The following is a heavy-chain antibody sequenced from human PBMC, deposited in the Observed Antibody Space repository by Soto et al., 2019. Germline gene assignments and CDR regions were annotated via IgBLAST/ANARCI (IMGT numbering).Heavy chain of an antibody. CDR2: ISYDGSNR. J-gene: IGHJ4*02. CDR3: ARDLITSTYRNYYDSSGYS. Sequence: LRLSCAASGFTFSSYAMHWVRQAPGKGLEWVAVISYDGSNRYYADSVKGRFTISRDNSKNTLYLQMNSLRAEDTAVYYCARDLITSTYRNYYDSSGYSWGQGTLVTVSS. D-gene: IGHD3-22*01. CDR1: GFTFSSYA. V-gene: IGHV3-30-3*01.